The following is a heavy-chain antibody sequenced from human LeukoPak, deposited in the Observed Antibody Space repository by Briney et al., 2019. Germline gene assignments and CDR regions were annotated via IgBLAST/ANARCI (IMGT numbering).Heavy chain of an antibody. CDR1: GYSFSTYS. CDR2: IYNSGSEV. CDR3: AKDVVPDSGWDIDY. D-gene: IGHD6-19*01. V-gene: IGHV3-23*05. Sequence: GGSLRLSCVGYGYSFSTYSMSWVRQGPGKGLEWVSSIYNSGSEVFYADSVKGRFTISTDNSQNTLYLQMNSLRVEDTAIYYCAKDVVPDSGWDIDYWGQGTLVTVSS. J-gene: IGHJ4*02.